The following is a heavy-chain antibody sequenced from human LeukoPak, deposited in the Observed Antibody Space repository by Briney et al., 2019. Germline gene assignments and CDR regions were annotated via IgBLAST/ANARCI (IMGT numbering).Heavy chain of an antibody. D-gene: IGHD6-13*01. V-gene: IGHV4-38-2*02. CDR1: GYSISSGYY. J-gene: IGHJ6*03. CDR2: IYHSGST. CDR3: ARVPKYSSSWSTLGEYYMDV. Sequence: SETLSLTCNVSGYSISSGYYWGWIRQPPGKGLEWIGSIYHSGSTYYNPSLKSRVTISVDTSKNQFSLKLSSVTAADTVVSYCARVPKYSSSWSTLGEYYMDVWGKGTTVTVSS.